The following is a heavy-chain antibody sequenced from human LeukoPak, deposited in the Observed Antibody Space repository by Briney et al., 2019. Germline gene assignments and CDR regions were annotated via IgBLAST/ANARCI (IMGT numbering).Heavy chain of an antibody. Sequence: GGSLRLSCPASAFTFSNYVMSWVRQAPGKGLEWVSTISASGERTYHADSVRGRFTISRGNSKNTLHLQMNSLRADDTAASYCSKAGPGTMTFDAFDIWGQGTVVTVSS. J-gene: IGHJ3*02. V-gene: IGHV3-23*01. CDR1: AFTFSNYV. D-gene: IGHD3-22*01. CDR3: SKAGPGTMTFDAFDI. CDR2: ISASGERT.